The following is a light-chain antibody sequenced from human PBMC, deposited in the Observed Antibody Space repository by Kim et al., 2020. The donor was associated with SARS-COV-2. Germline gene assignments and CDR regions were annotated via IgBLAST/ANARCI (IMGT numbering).Light chain of an antibody. CDR1: QSISSY. J-gene: IGKJ1*01. Sequence: DIQMTQSPSSLSASVGDRVTITCRASQSISSYLNWYQQKPGKAPKLLIYAASSLQSGVPSRFSGSGSGTDFTLTISSLQPEDFATYYGQQSYSTETFGQGTKVDIK. CDR2: AAS. CDR3: QQSYSTET. V-gene: IGKV1-39*01.